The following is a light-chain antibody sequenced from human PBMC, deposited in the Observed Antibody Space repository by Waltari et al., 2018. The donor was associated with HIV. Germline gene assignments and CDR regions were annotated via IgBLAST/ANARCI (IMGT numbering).Light chain of an antibody. CDR2: KIS. CDR1: QSLVHSGGNTY. V-gene: IGKV2-24*01. CDR3: MQATQFPPALI. Sequence: DIVLTQTPPSSLVTLGQSASISCRSSQSLVHSGGNTYLRWLHQRPGQPPRLLIYKISNRFSVVPDRFSGSGAGTDFTLKISRVEAEDVGVYYCMQATQFPPALIFGGGTKVEIK. J-gene: IGKJ4*01.